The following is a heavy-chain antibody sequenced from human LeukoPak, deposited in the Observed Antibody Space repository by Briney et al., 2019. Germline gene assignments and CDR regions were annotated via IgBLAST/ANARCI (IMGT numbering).Heavy chain of an antibody. Sequence: KPGESLKISCKGSGYSFTSYWIGWVRQMPGKGLEWMGIIYPDDSDTRYSPSFQGQVTISADKSITTAYLQWSSLKASDTAMYYCVRHIKNKVYYFDYWGQGTLVTVSP. CDR2: IYPDDSDT. CDR1: GYSFTSYW. V-gene: IGHV5-51*01. J-gene: IGHJ4*02. CDR3: VRHIKNKVYYFDY.